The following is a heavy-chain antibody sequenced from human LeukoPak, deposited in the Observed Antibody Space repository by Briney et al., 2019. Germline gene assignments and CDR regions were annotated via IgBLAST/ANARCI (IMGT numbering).Heavy chain of an antibody. CDR2: IYYSGST. CDR3: ARVGTLAY. Sequence: PSETLSLTCTVSVGSVSSGSYYWSWIRQPPGKGLEWIGYIYYSGSTYYNPSLKSRVTISVDTSKNQFSLKLSSVTAADTAVYYCARVGTLAYWGQGTLVTVSS. D-gene: IGHD6-6*01. CDR1: VGSVSSGSYY. J-gene: IGHJ4*02. V-gene: IGHV4-61*01.